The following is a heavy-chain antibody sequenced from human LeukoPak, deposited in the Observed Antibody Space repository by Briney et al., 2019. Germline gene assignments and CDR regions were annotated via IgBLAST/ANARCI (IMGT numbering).Heavy chain of an antibody. CDR1: GGSISSYY. Sequence: SSETLSLTCTVSGGSISSYYWSWIRQPPGKGLEWIGYIYYSGSTNYNPSLKSRVTISVDTSKNQFSLKLSSVTAADTAVYYCARDVKQTYYYYGMDVWGQGTTVTVSS. V-gene: IGHV4-59*01. D-gene: IGHD1/OR15-1a*01. CDR2: IYYSGST. CDR3: ARDVKQTYYYYGMDV. J-gene: IGHJ6*02.